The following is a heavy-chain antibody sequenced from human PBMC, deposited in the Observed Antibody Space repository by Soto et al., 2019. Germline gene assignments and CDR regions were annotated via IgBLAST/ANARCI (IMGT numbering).Heavy chain of an antibody. J-gene: IGHJ6*02. V-gene: IGHV4-38-2*01. Sequence: SETLSLTCAVSGYVITNGDNWGWIRQPPGKGLEWIGTISHSGDTYYNPSLKSRVTISIDTAKNHLSLLLSTVTAADTATYYCTRIYCTTTSCFINGMDVWGQGTTVTVSS. D-gene: IGHD2-2*01. CDR3: TRIYCTTTSCFINGMDV. CDR2: ISHSGDT. CDR1: GYVITNGDN.